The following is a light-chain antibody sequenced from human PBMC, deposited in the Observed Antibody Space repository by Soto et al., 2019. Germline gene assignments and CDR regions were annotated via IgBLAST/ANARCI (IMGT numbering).Light chain of an antibody. J-gene: IGKJ1*01. V-gene: IGKV3-11*01. Sequence: EIVLTQSPATLSLSPGDRATLSCRASQSVGSYLAWYQQKPGQAPRLLVYDASNRATGIPARFSGSGSGTDFTLTISSLEPEDFAVYYCQQRSNWPPSWTFGQGTKVEIK. CDR1: QSVGSY. CDR2: DAS. CDR3: QQRSNWPPSWT.